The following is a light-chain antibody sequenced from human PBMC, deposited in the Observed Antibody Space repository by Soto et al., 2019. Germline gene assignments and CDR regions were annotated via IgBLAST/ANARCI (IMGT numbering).Light chain of an antibody. CDR3: SSYTSSSTHVV. V-gene: IGLV2-14*01. CDR2: EVS. J-gene: IGLJ2*01. Sequence: QSALTQPASVSGSPGQSITISCTGTSSDVGGYNYVSWYQQHPGKAPKLMIYEVSNRPSGVSNRFSGSKSGNTASLTISGLQAEDEADYYCSSYTSSSTHVVFGVGTMLTVL. CDR1: SSDVGGYNY.